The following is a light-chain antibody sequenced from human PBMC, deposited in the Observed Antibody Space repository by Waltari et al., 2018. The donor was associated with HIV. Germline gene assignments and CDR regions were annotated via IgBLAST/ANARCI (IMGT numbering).Light chain of an antibody. V-gene: IGKV1-5*03. J-gene: IGKJ1*01. CDR1: QSVSSS. CDR2: KAS. Sequence: DIQMTQSPPTLSASVGDRVTITCRASQSVSSSLAWYQQKPGKAPNLLIFKASSLQNGVPPRFSGSGSGTDFTLTISGLQSDDFATYYCQQYLTFSRTFGQGTQV. CDR3: QQYLTFSRT.